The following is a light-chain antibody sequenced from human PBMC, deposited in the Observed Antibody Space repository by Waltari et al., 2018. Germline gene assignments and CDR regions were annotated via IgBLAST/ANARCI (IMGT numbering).Light chain of an antibody. Sequence: EIVLTQSPATLSLSPGKRPPLSCRASQSVSNYLSWYQQKPGQAPRLLIYDASTRATGTPARFSGSGSGTDFTLTISSLEPEDFAFYYCQQRGNGLTFGGGTKVEIK. CDR3: QQRGNGLT. J-gene: IGKJ4*01. V-gene: IGKV3-11*01. CDR1: QSVSNY. CDR2: DAS.